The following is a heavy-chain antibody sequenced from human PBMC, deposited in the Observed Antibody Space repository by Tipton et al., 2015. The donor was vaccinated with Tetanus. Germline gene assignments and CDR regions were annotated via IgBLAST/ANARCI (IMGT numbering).Heavy chain of an antibody. CDR2: ISGTGSTI. CDR1: GFTFSSYN. J-gene: IGHJ5*01. V-gene: IGHV3-48*02. D-gene: IGHD3-3*01. CDR3: ARDFRPICGVAHPFDS. Sequence: GSLRLSCAASGFTFSSYNMNWVRQAPGKGLEWLSYISGTGSTIDYADSVKGRFTISRDNAKNSLYLQMNGLRDDDTAVYFCARDFRPICGVAHPFDSWGQGTLVTVSS.